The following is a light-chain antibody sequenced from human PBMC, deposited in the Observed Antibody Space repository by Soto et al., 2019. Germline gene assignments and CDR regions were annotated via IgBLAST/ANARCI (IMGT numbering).Light chain of an antibody. CDR1: SSDVGSYSL. V-gene: IGLV2-23*01. CDR2: EGS. CDR3: CSYVGSSTWV. J-gene: IGLJ3*02. Sequence: QSALTQPASVSGSPGQSITISCTGTSSDVGSYSLVSWYQQHPGKAPKLMIYEGSKRPSGVSNRFSGSKSGNTASLTISGLQAEDEADYYCCSYVGSSTWVFGGGTKLTVL.